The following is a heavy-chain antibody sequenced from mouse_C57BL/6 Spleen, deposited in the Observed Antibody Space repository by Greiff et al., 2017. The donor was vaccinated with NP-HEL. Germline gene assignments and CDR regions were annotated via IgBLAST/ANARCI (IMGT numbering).Heavy chain of an antibody. CDR2: IYPGDGDT. D-gene: IGHD3-2*02. J-gene: IGHJ3*01. Sequence: VKLMESGPELVKPGASVKISCKASGYAFSSSWMNWVKQRPGKGLEWIGRIYPGDGDTNYNGKFKGKATLTADKSSSTAYMQLSSLTSEDSAVYFCARYDSGHGGFAYWGQGTLVTVSA. CDR3: ARYDSGHGGFAY. CDR1: GYAFSSSW. V-gene: IGHV1-82*01.